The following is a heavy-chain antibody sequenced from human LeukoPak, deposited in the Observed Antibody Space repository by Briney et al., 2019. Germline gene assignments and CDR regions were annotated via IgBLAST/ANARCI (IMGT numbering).Heavy chain of an antibody. CDR3: ARETGELPYYSDY. Sequence: SETLSLTCAAYGGSFSGYYWSWIRQPPGKGLEWIGEINHSGSTNYNPSLKSRVTISVDTSKNQFSLKLSSVTAADTAVYYCARETGELPYYSDYWGQGTLVTVSS. J-gene: IGHJ4*02. D-gene: IGHD3-10*01. CDR2: INHSGST. CDR1: GGSFSGYY. V-gene: IGHV4-34*01.